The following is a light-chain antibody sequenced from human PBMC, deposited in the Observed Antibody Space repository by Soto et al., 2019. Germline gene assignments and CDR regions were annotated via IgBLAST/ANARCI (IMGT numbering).Light chain of an antibody. Sequence: QSVLTQPASVSGSPGQSITIPCTGTSSDIGAYDLVSWYQQHPGKAPKFLIYGGNKRPSGVSNRFSGSKSGNTASLTIFGLQAEDEADYHCCSYAGGATSVCGGGTKLTVL. CDR2: GGN. CDR1: SSDIGAYDL. V-gene: IGLV2-23*01. J-gene: IGLJ2*01. CDR3: CSYAGGATSV.